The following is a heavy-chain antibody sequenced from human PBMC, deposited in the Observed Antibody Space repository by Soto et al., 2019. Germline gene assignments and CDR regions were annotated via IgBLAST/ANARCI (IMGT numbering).Heavy chain of an antibody. Sequence: PSETLSLTCTVSGGSISSSSYYWGWIRQPPGKGLEWIGSIYYSGSTYYNPSLKSRVTISVDTSKNQFSLKLSSVTAADTAVYYCARGLPLRTHYYYGMDVWGQGTTVTVSS. V-gene: IGHV4-39*01. CDR1: GGSISSSSYY. CDR3: ARGLPLRTHYYYGMDV. D-gene: IGHD3-16*01. J-gene: IGHJ6*02. CDR2: IYYSGST.